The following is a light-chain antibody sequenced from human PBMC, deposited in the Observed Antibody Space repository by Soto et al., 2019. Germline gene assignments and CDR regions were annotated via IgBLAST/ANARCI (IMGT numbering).Light chain of an antibody. CDR1: QSINTW. V-gene: IGKV1-5*03. CDR2: RAS. CDR3: QHYASYSGT. J-gene: IGKJ3*01. Sequence: DIQLTQSPSTLSASVGDRVTITCRASQSINTWLAWYQQKPGKAPNLLIYRASSLEGGVPSRFSGSGSGTECTLTISSLQPDDFSTYYCQHYASYSGTFGPGTKVDIK.